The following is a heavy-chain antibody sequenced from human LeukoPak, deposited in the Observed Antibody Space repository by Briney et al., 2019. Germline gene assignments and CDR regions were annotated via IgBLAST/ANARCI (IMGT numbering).Heavy chain of an antibody. J-gene: IGHJ4*02. CDR3: AKGRLELPDY. CDR2: INEDGSEA. CDR1: EFTFSSYY. Sequence: GGSLRLSCAGSEFTFSSYYMSWVRQAPGKGLEWVANINEDGSEAGYLDSVKGRFTISRDNAKNSVHLQMNSLRADDAAVYYCAKGRLELPDYWGQGTLVTVSS. D-gene: IGHD1-7*01. V-gene: IGHV3-7*01.